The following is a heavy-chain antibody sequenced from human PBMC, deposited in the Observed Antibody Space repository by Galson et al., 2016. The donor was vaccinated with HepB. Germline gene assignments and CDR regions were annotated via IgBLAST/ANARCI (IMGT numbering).Heavy chain of an antibody. D-gene: IGHD4-11*01. CDR3: AREQTTVTTNFGMSV. Sequence: SLRLSCAASRFILSDYSMLWVRQAPGKGLEWVAFISYDGNTLHYAASVKGRFTISSDNANNTLYLEMTSLTIEETAVYYCAREQTTVTTNFGMSVWGQGTTVTVSS. CDR2: ISYDGNTL. J-gene: IGHJ6*02. V-gene: IGHV3-30*04. CDR1: RFILSDYS.